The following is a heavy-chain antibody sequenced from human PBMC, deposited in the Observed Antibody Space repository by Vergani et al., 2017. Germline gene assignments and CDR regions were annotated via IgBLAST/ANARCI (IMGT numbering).Heavy chain of an antibody. J-gene: IGHJ4*02. CDR3: AKEAGAGTPTFDY. CDR2: ISYDGRNK. CDR1: GFTFSSYA. Sequence: QVQLVESGGGVVQPGRSLRLSCAASGFTFSSYAMHWVRQAPGKGLEWVAVISYDGRNKYYADSVKGRITISRDNSKNTLYLHMNSLRAEDTAVYYCAKEAGAGTPTFDYWGQGTLVTVSS. V-gene: IGHV3-30*04. D-gene: IGHD6-13*01.